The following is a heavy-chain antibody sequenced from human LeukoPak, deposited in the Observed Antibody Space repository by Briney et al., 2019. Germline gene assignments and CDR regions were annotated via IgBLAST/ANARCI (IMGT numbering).Heavy chain of an antibody. J-gene: IGHJ4*02. V-gene: IGHV1-2*02. Sequence: ASVKVSCKASGYTFTDYYMHWVRQAPGQGLEWMGWINPNSGGTNYAQKFQGRVTMTRDTPISTAYMELSRLKSDDTAVYYCARVHFYDSSGYSLINPWGQGTLVIVSS. CDR2: INPNSGGT. D-gene: IGHD3-22*01. CDR1: GYTFTDYY. CDR3: ARVHFYDSSGYSLINP.